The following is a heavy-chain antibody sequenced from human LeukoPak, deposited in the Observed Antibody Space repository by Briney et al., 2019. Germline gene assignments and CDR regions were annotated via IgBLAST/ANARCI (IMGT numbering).Heavy chain of an antibody. CDR3: ARQWHCSGGSCHFDY. Sequence: GESLKISCKGSGYSFPSYWIGWVRQMPGKGLEWMGIIYPGDSDTRYSPSFQGQVTISADKSISTAYLQWSSLKASDTAMYYCARQWHCSGGSCHFDYWGQGTLVTVSS. CDR1: GYSFPSYW. D-gene: IGHD2-15*01. CDR2: IYPGDSDT. J-gene: IGHJ4*02. V-gene: IGHV5-51*01.